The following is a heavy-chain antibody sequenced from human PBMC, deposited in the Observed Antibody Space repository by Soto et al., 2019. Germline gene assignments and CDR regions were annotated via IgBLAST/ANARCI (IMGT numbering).Heavy chain of an antibody. CDR2: ISVSGVST. D-gene: IGHD3-10*01. Sequence: PGGSLRLSCAASGFTSSSYAMSWVRQAPGKGLEWVSTISVSGVSTYYADSVKGRFTISRDNSKNTLYLQMNSLRAEDTAVYYCAKAPSGSGSPYFDYWGQGTLVTVSS. V-gene: IGHV3-23*01. J-gene: IGHJ4*02. CDR1: GFTSSSYA. CDR3: AKAPSGSGSPYFDY.